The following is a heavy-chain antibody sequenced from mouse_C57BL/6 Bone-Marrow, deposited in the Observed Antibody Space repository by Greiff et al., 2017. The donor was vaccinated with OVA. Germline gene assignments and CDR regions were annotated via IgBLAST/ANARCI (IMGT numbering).Heavy chain of an antibody. CDR1: GFSLTSYG. D-gene: IGHD2-5*01. Sequence: QVQLKESGPGLVQPSQSLSITCTVSGFSLTSYGVHWVRQSPGKGLEWLGVIWRGGSTDYNAAFMSRLSITKDNSKSQVFFKMNSLQADDTAIYYCAKVYSNPYYAMDYWGQGTSVTVSS. V-gene: IGHV2-5*01. CDR2: IWRGGST. J-gene: IGHJ4*01. CDR3: AKVYSNPYYAMDY.